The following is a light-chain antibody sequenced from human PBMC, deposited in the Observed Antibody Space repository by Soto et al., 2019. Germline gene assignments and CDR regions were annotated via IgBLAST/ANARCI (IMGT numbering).Light chain of an antibody. CDR3: QQYQNLWT. V-gene: IGKV3-15*01. CDR2: GAS. Sequence: EIVMTQSPATLSVSPGERATLSCRASQSVSSNLAWYQHKPGQAPRLLIYGASTRATGIPARFSGSGSGTEFTLTISSLQSEDFAVYYCQQYQNLWTFGQGTKVDI. J-gene: IGKJ1*01. CDR1: QSVSSN.